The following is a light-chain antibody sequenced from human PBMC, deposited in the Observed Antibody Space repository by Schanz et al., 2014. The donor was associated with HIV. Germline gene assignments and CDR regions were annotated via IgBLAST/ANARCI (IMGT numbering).Light chain of an antibody. Sequence: QSALTQPASVSGSPGQSITISCTGTSGDVGGYNYVSWYQQHPGKAPKLMIYDVSNRPSGVSNRFSASKSGNTAFLTISGLQAEDEADYYCSSYTVSGARGVIVGTGTKLTVL. CDR3: SSYTVSGARGVI. CDR1: SGDVGGYNY. J-gene: IGLJ2*01. V-gene: IGLV2-14*01. CDR2: DVS.